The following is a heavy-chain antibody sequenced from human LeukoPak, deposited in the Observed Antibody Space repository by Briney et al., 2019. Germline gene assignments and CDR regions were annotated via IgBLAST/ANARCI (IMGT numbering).Heavy chain of an antibody. CDR1: GGSFSCYY. J-gene: IGHJ4*02. Sequence: SETLSLTCAVYGGSFSCYYWSWIRQPPGKGPEWIGEINHSGGTNYNPSLKSRVTISVDTSKNQFSLKLSSVTAADTAVYYCARGTYYYGSGAFGYYFDYWGQGTLVTVSS. V-gene: IGHV4-34*01. CDR3: ARGTYYYGSGAFGYYFDY. CDR2: INHSGGT. D-gene: IGHD3-10*01.